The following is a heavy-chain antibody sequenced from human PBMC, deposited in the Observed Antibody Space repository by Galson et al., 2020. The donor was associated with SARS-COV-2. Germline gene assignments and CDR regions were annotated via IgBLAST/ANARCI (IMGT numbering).Heavy chain of an antibody. J-gene: IGHJ6*02. CDR1: GFTFSDRY. Sequence: GGSLRLSCVASGFTFSDRYMDWVRQAPGKGLEWVGRIRNKANSFTTEYAASVKGRFTISRDDSKTSLYLQMNTLKTEDTAVYYCARVAAQASRYSNRCYFYALDVWGQGTTVTVSS. V-gene: IGHV3-72*01. CDR2: IRNKANSFTT. D-gene: IGHD4-4*01. CDR3: ARVAAQASRYSNRCYFYALDV.